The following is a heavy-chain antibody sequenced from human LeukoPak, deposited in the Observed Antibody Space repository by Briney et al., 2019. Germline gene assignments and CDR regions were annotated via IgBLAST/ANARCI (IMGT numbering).Heavy chain of an antibody. J-gene: IGHJ4*02. V-gene: IGHV1-69*04. CDR2: IIPILGIA. Sequence: GASVKVSCKASGYTFTSYIISWVRQAPGQGLEWMGRIIPILGIANYAQKFQGRVTITADKSTSTAYMELSSLRSEDTAVYNCARDKNLGNYFDYWGQGTLVTVSS. CDR3: ARDKNLGNYFDY. CDR1: GYTFTSYI. D-gene: IGHD1-14*01.